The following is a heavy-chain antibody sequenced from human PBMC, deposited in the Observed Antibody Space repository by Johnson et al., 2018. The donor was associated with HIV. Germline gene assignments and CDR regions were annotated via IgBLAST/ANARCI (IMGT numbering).Heavy chain of an antibody. CDR3: ARGIQPDAFDI. D-gene: IGHD2-2*01. CDR1: GFTVSSNY. V-gene: IGHV3-23*04. CDR2: SGSGGST. J-gene: IGHJ3*02. Sequence: VQLVESGGGLVQPGGSLRLSCAASGFTVSSNYMSWVRQAPGKGLEWVSGISGSGGSTYYADSARGRFTISRDNSKNTLYVQMNSLRAEDTAVYYCARGIQPDAFDIWGQGTMVTVSS.